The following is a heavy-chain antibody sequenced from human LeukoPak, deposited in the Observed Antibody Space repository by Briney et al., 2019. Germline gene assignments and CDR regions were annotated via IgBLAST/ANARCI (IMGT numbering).Heavy chain of an antibody. CDR1: RGTFSSYA. CDR3: ARDNSSGWTNFDY. D-gene: IGHD6-19*01. Sequence: GASVKVSCKASRGTFSSYAISWVRQAPGQGLEWMGGIIPIFGTANYAQKFQGRVTITADKSTSTAYMELSSLRSEDTAVYYCARDNSSGWTNFDYWGQGTLVTVSS. CDR2: IIPIFGTA. V-gene: IGHV1-69*06. J-gene: IGHJ4*02.